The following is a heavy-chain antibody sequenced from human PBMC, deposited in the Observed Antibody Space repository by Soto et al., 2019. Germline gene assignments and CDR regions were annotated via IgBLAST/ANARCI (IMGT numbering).Heavy chain of an antibody. CDR2: VYYSGST. V-gene: IGHV4-31*03. D-gene: IGHD1-1*01. J-gene: IGHJ6*02. Sequence: QVQLQESGPGLVKPSQTLSLTCTVAGGSVSNDSYYWTGIRQHPGKGLEWIGYVYYSGSTYYNPSLKSRITISIDTSKNQFSLKMSSVTAADTAVYYCAIELTGPPGFYGMAVWGQGTTVTVSS. CDR3: AIELTGPPGFYGMAV. CDR1: GGSVSNDSYY.